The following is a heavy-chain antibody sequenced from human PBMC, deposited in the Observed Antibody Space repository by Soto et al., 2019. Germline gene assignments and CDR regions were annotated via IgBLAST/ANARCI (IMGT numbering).Heavy chain of an antibody. V-gene: IGHV5-51*01. CDR1: GYSFTSYL. CDR3: ARVSTSWYHHSFDY. Sequence: XDSLNISCKCSGYSFTSYLIGLVLQMPGKGLEWMGIIYPGDSDTRYSPSFQGQVTISADKSISTAYLQWSSLKASDTAMYYCARVSTSWYHHSFDYCGQGTLVTVSS. J-gene: IGHJ4*02. CDR2: IYPGDSDT. D-gene: IGHD6-13*01.